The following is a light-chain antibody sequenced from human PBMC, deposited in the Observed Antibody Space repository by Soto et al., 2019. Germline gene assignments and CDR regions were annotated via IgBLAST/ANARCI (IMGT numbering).Light chain of an antibody. CDR1: QSISTY. J-gene: IGKJ3*01. CDR2: GAS. V-gene: IGKV1-39*01. Sequence: IQMTQSPSSLSASVGDRVTITCRASQSISTYFNWYQQKPGKAPKLLISGASSLKSGVPSRFSGSGSGTDFTLTVSSLQPEDVATYYCQQSYTNPSFGPGTTVDV. CDR3: QQSYTNPS.